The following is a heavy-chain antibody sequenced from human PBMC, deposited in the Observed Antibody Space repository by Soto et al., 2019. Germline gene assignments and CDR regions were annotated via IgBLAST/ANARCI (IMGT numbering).Heavy chain of an antibody. J-gene: IGHJ6*02. CDR1: GFTFSSYW. CDR2: IKQDGSEK. D-gene: IGHD4-17*01. Sequence: PGGSLRLSCAASGFTFSSYWMSWVRQAPGKGLEWVANIKQDGSEKYYVDSVKGRFTISRDNAKNSLYLQMNSLRAEDTAVYYCARDYGDYYYYYYYGMDVWGQGTTVTVSS. CDR3: ARDYGDYYYYYYYGMDV. V-gene: IGHV3-7*01.